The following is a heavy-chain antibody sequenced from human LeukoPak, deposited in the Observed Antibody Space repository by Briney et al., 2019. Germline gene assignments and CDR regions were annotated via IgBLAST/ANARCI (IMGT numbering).Heavy chain of an antibody. Sequence: GASVKVSCKASGGTSSSYAISWVRQAPGQGLEWMGGIMPIFGTANYAQKFQGRVTITADESTSTAYMELSSLRSEDTAVYYCARDADGAYALGYWGQGTLVTVSS. J-gene: IGHJ4*02. D-gene: IGHD4-17*01. CDR3: ARDADGAYALGY. CDR2: IMPIFGTA. V-gene: IGHV1-69*01. CDR1: GGTSSSYA.